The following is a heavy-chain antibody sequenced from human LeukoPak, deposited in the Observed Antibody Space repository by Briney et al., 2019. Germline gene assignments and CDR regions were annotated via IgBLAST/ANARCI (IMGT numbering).Heavy chain of an antibody. Sequence: SETLSLTCTVSGGSISSYYWSWIRQPPGKGLEWIGYIYYSGSTNYNPSLKSRVTISVDTSKNQFSLKLSSVTAADTAVYYCARYLRQQLPWDLYYYYMDVWGKGTTVTVSS. V-gene: IGHV4-59*01. CDR2: IYYSGST. CDR1: GGSISSYY. D-gene: IGHD6-13*01. J-gene: IGHJ6*03. CDR3: ARYLRQQLPWDLYYYYMDV.